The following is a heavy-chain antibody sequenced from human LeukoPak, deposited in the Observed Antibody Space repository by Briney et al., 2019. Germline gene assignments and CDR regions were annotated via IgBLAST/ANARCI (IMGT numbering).Heavy chain of an antibody. D-gene: IGHD4-11*01. Sequence: PGGSLRLSCAASAFTFSSYWMSWVRQAPGKGLEWVANIKQDGSEKYYVDSVKGRFPISRDNAKNSLYLQMNSLRAEDTAVYYCARGSTTVTPRNFDYWGQGTLVTVSS. CDR1: AFTFSSYW. CDR3: ARGSTTVTPRNFDY. J-gene: IGHJ4*02. CDR2: IKQDGSEK. V-gene: IGHV3-7*05.